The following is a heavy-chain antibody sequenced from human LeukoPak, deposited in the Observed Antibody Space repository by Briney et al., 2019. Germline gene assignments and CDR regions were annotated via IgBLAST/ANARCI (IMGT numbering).Heavy chain of an antibody. V-gene: IGHV4-34*01. Sequence: SETLSLTCAVYGGSFSGYYWSWIRQPPGKGLEWIGETNHSGSTNYNPSLKSRVTISVDTSKNQFSLKLSSVTAADTAVYYCARGESYNWFDPWGQGTLVTVSS. J-gene: IGHJ5*02. CDR2: TNHSGST. CDR1: GGSFSGYY. CDR3: ARGESYNWFDP. D-gene: IGHD1-26*01.